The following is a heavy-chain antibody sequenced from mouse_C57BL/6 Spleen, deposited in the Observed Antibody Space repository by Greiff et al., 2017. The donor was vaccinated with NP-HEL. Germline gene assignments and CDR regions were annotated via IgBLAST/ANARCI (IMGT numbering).Heavy chain of an antibody. CDR3: ARGEPYGLDY. CDR2: IHPNSGST. J-gene: IGHJ2*01. CDR1: GYTFTSYW. Sequence: VQLQQPGAELVKPGASVKLSCKASGYTFTSYWMHWVKQRPGQGLEWIGMIHPNSGSTNYNVKFKSKATLTVDKSSSTAYMQLSSLTSEDSAVYYCARGEPYGLDYWGQGTTLTVSS. D-gene: IGHD1-1*01. V-gene: IGHV1-64*01.